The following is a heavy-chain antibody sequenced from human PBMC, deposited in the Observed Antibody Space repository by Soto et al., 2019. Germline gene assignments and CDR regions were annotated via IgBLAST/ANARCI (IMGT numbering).Heavy chain of an antibody. CDR3: AKVFSPERGNYFDY. V-gene: IGHV3-23*01. CDR1: GFTFSNYA. D-gene: IGHD1-1*01. CDR2: ISNSFSDGNT. J-gene: IGHJ4*02. Sequence: GGSLRLSCAASGFTFSNYAMNWVRQAPGKGLEWVSAISNSFSDGNTHYADSVEGRFTISRDNDKNTVFLEMNSLRAEDTAVYYCAKVFSPERGNYFDYWGQGTLVTVSS.